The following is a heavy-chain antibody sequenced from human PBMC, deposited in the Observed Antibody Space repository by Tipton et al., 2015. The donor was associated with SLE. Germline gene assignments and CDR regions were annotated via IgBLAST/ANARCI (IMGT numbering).Heavy chain of an antibody. CDR3: ARGGVAAAGRPFDY. CDR1: GYIFASYG. Sequence: QLVQSGAEVKKPGASVKVSCKASGYIFASYGINWVRQAPGQGLEWMGRIIPILGIANYAQKFQGRVTITADKSTSTAYMELSSLRSEDTAVYYCARGGVAAAGRPFDYWGQGTLVTVSS. J-gene: IGHJ4*02. V-gene: IGHV1-69*09. CDR2: IIPILGIA. D-gene: IGHD6-13*01.